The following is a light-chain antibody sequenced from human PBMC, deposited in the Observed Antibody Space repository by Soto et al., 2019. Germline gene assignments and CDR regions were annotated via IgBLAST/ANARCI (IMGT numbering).Light chain of an antibody. Sequence: EIVLTQSPGTLSLSPGERATLSCRASQSVSSSYLAWYQQKPGQAPRLLIYGASSRATRIPDRFSGSGSGTDFTLTINRLEPEDFAVYFCQQYGSSPPWTFGQGTKVEIK. V-gene: IGKV3-20*01. J-gene: IGKJ1*01. CDR2: GAS. CDR3: QQYGSSPPWT. CDR1: QSVSSSY.